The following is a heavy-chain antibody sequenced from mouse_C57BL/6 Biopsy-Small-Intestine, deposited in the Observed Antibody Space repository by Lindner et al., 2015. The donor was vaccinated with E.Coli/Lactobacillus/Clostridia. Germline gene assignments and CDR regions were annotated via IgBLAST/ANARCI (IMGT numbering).Heavy chain of an antibody. CDR3: ARRESSHAMDY. CDR2: IYPGDGDT. CDR1: GYAFSSSW. J-gene: IGHJ4*01. V-gene: IGHV1-82*01. Sequence: VQLQESGPELVKPGASVKISCKASGYAFSSSWMNWVKQRPGKGLEWIGRIYPGDGDTNYNGKFKGKATLTADKSSSTAYMQLSSLTSEDSAVYFCARRESSHAMDYWGQGTSVTVSS.